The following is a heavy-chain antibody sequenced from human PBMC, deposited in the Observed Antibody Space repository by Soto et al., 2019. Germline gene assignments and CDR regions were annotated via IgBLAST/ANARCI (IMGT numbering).Heavy chain of an antibody. J-gene: IGHJ5*02. CDR2: IYYSGST. CDR3: ARGLLRFLEWPKGDGWFDP. D-gene: IGHD3-3*01. V-gene: IGHV4-31*03. CDR1: GGSISSGGYY. Sequence: PSETLSLTCTVSGGSISSGGYYWSWVRQHPGKGLEWIGYIYYSGSTYYNPSLKSRVTISVDTSKNQFSLKLSSVTAADTAVYYCARGLLRFLEWPKGDGWFDPWGQGTLVTVSS.